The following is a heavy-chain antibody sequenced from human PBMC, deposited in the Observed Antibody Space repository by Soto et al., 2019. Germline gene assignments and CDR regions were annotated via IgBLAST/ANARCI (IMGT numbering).Heavy chain of an antibody. Sequence: QMQLQASGPGLVKPSETLSLTCNVSGASVSHGYWSWIRQPPGKGLEWIGFMYFGGSFNYNPSLTSLATIAVEPSKNQFSMKSTSVTAADTAVYYCARSYYDSTGFAVDPWGQGTLVTVSS. J-gene: IGHJ5*02. D-gene: IGHD3-22*01. CDR3: ARSYYDSTGFAVDP. V-gene: IGHV4-59*02. CDR1: GASVSHGY. CDR2: MYFGGSF.